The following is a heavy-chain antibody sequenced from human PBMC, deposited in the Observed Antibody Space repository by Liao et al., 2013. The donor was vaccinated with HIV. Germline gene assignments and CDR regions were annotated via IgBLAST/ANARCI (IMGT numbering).Heavy chain of an antibody. V-gene: IGHV4-34*02. D-gene: IGHD1-26*01. CDR3: ARDRPVVGGTIPAFDI. CDR1: GGSFSGDF. J-gene: IGHJ3*02. Sequence: VQLQQWGAGLLKPSETLSLTCAIYGGSFSGDFWNWIRQPPGKGLEWIGEINHNGGTDYNPSLKSRVTISIDTANNQFSLKLNSVTAADTALYYCARDRPVVGGTIPAFDIWGQGTMVTVSA. CDR2: INHNGGT.